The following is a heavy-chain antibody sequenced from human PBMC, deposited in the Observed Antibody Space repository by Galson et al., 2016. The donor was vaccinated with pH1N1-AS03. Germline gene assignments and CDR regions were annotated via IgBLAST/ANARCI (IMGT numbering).Heavy chain of an antibody. Sequence: TLTLTCSLSGVSVPSSGLAVGWFRLPPGKALEWLALIYWDDAKRFSPSLRNRLTITKDTSRNQAVLTVTNVDPLDTATYFCALPNSWGNAFEIWGPGTMVTVAS. D-gene: IGHD3-16*01. V-gene: IGHV2-5*02. CDR1: GVSVPSSGLA. CDR3: ALPNSWGNAFEI. CDR2: IYWDDAK. J-gene: IGHJ3*02.